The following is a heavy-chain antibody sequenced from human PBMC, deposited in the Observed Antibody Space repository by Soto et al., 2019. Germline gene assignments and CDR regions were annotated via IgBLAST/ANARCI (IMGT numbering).Heavy chain of an antibody. CDR2: IYHSGST. CDR1: GDSISSGGYS. V-gene: IGHV4-30-2*01. CDR3: ARLLGELSLGGVFDY. Sequence: QLQLQESGSGLVKPSQTLSLTCAVSGDSISSGGYSWSWIRQPPGKGLEWIGYIYHSGSTYYNPSLKSRVTIAVDRSKNQFSLKLSSVTAADTAVYYCARLLGELSLGGVFDYWGQGTLVTVSS. J-gene: IGHJ4*02. D-gene: IGHD3-16*02.